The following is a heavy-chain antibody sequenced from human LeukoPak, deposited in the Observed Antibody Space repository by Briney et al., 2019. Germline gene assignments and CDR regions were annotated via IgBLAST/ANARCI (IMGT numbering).Heavy chain of an antibody. V-gene: IGHV4-34*01. D-gene: IGHD3-22*01. CDR3: ARLPYYYDSSGYYYFSFDY. CDR1: GGSFSGYY. J-gene: IGHJ4*02. CDR2: INHSGST. Sequence: EPSETLSLTCAVYGGSFSGYYWSWIRQPPGKGLEWIGDINHSGSTNYNPSLKSRVTISVDTSKNQFSLKLSSVTAADTAVYYCARLPYYYDSSGYYYFSFDYWGQGTLVTVSS.